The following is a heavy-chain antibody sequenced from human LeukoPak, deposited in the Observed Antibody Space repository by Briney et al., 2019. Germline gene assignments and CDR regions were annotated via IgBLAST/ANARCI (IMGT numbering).Heavy chain of an antibody. CDR1: GFNLTDYW. V-gene: IGHV3-7*03. D-gene: IGHD6-25*01. CDR2: VKQDGSGE. CDR3: AKDTANLWFDL. Sequence: GGSLRLSCAASGFNLTDYWMSWVRQAPGKGLEWVANVKQDGSGEYYVDSVKGRFTISRDNAKNSVYLQMNSLRAEDTALYYCAKDTANLWFDLWGQGTLVTVSS. J-gene: IGHJ5*02.